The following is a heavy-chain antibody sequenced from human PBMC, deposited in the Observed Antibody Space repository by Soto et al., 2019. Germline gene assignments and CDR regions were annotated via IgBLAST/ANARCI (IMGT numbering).Heavy chain of an antibody. CDR3: TRQVEWIRSYYYGMDV. CDR2: IRSKANSYAT. CDR1: GFTFSGSA. D-gene: IGHD3-3*01. Sequence: EVQLVESGGGLVQPGGSLKLSCAASGFTFSGSAMHWVRQASGKGLGWVGRIRSKANSYATAYAAWVKGRFTISRDDSKNTAYLQMNSLKTEDTAVYYCTRQVEWIRSYYYGMDVWGQGTTVTVSS. J-gene: IGHJ6*02. V-gene: IGHV3-73*02.